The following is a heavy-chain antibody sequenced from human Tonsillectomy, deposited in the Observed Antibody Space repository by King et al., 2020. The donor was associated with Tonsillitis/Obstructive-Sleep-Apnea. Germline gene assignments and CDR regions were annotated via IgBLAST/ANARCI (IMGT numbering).Heavy chain of an antibody. D-gene: IGHD2-2*01. CDR1: GFTFSSYW. J-gene: IGHJ5*02. CDR2: INRDGSFT. CDR3: ARARYCTISSCYSYNWFAP. V-gene: IGHV3-74*01. Sequence: VQLVESGGGLVQPGGSLRLSCAASGFTFSSYWMHWVRQVPGKGLVWVARINRDGSFTSYADSVKGRFTISRDNAKNTLYLQMNRLTAEDTAVYYCARARYCTISSCYSYNWFAPWGQGALVTVSS.